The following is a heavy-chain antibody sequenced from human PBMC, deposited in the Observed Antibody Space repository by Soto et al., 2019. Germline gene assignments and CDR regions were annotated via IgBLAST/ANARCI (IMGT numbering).Heavy chain of an antibody. Sequence: GSMLVSCKASCSIFPSYGISWARPAPGQGLEWMGWISTYYDNTNYAQNLRGRVTMTTDTSTSTAYMELRSLRSDDTAVYYCARAEEQQLLLDYWGQGTLVTVSS. V-gene: IGHV1-18*04. CDR2: ISTYYDNT. CDR3: ARAEEQQLLLDY. D-gene: IGHD6-13*01. J-gene: IGHJ4*02. CDR1: CSIFPSYG.